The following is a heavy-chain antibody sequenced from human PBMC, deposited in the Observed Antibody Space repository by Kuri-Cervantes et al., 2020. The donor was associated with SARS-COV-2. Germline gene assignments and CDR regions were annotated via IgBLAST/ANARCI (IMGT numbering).Heavy chain of an antibody. J-gene: IGHJ4*02. CDR1: GYSISSGYY. V-gene: IGHV4-38-2*01. Sequence: SETLSLTCAVSGYSISSGYYWAWIRQSPGEGLEWIGSIYHSGSTYYNPSLKSRVTISVDTSKNQFSLKLSSVTAADTAVYYCASRSASLTELYYFDYWGQGTLVTVSS. D-gene: IGHD1-20*01. CDR2: IYHSGST. CDR3: ASRSASLTELYYFDY.